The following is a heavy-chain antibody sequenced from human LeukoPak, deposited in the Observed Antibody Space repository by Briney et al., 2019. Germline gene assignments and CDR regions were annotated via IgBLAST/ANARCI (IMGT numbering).Heavy chain of an antibody. Sequence: PSETLSLTCTVSGGSISSSTYYCGWIRQPPGKGLEWIVSIYYSRSTYYNPSLKSRVTISVDTSKNQFSLELTSVTAADTAVYYCARHPRGTSGYYGYVDYWGQGTLVTVSS. CDR3: ARHPRGTSGYYGYVDY. J-gene: IGHJ4*02. CDR2: IYYSRST. D-gene: IGHD3-22*01. CDR1: GGSISSSTYY. V-gene: IGHV4-39*01.